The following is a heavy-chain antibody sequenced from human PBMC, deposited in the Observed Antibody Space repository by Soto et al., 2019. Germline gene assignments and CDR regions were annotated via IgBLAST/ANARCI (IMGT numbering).Heavy chain of an antibody. CDR1: GFTFTRYS. CDR2: ISSTTNYI. Sequence: GGSLSLSCAASGFTFTRYSMNWVRQAPGKGLEWVSSISSTTNYIYYGDSMKGRFTISRDNGKNSLYLEIHSLRAEDTAVYYCARESEDLTSNFDYWGQGTLVTVSS. J-gene: IGHJ4*02. CDR3: ARESEDLTSNFDY. V-gene: IGHV3-21*06.